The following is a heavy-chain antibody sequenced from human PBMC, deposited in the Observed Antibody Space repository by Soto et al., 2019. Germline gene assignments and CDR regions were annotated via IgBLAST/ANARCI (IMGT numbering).Heavy chain of an antibody. CDR3: ARSGARAYYQDPAYYYYGMDV. CDR1: GYSFTSYW. V-gene: IGHV5-51*01. Sequence: GEPMKISSQGSGYSFTSYWIGWVRQMPGKGLEWMGIIYPGDSDTRYSPSVQGQDTISADKSISTAYLQWSSLKASDTVMYYCARSGARAYYQDPAYYYYGMDVWGQGTTVTVSS. J-gene: IGHJ6*02. D-gene: IGHD2-2*01. CDR2: IYPGDSDT.